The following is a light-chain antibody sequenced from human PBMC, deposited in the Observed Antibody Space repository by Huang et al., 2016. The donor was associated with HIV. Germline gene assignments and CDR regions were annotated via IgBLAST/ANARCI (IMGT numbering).Light chain of an antibody. CDR3: QQRSNRPLT. V-gene: IGKV3-11*01. J-gene: IGKJ4*01. Sequence: EIVLTQSPATLSLSPGERATLSCRASLSVNTFLAWYQQKPGQAPRLLIYDAANRATGIPARFSGSGSGTDFTLTISSLEPEDFAVYYCQQRSNRPLTFGGGTKVEIK. CDR2: DAA. CDR1: LSVNTF.